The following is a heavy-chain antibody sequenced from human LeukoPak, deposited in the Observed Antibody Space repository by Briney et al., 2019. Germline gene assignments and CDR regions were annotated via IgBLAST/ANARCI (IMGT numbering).Heavy chain of an antibody. CDR2: ISYDGSNK. D-gene: IGHD3-10*01. CDR1: GFTFSSYG. Sequence: PGGSLRLSCAASGFTFSSYGMHWVRRAPGKGLEWVAVISYDGSNKYYADSVKGRFTISRDNSKNTLYLQMNSPRAEDTAVYYCAKDRGLDYWGQGTLVTVSS. V-gene: IGHV3-30*18. CDR3: AKDRGLDY. J-gene: IGHJ4*02.